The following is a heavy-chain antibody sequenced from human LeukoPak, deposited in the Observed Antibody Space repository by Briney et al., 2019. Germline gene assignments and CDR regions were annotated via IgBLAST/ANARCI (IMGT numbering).Heavy chain of an antibody. J-gene: IGHJ3*02. Sequence: PSETLSLTCTVSGGSISSHYWSWIRQPPGKGLEWIGRIYTSGSTNYNPSLKSRVTISVDTSKNQFSLKLSSVTAADTAVYYCARGVGWTTVTKANAFDIWGQGTMVTVSS. CDR1: GGSISSHY. CDR3: ARGVGWTTVTKANAFDI. V-gene: IGHV4-4*08. D-gene: IGHD4-17*01. CDR2: IYTSGST.